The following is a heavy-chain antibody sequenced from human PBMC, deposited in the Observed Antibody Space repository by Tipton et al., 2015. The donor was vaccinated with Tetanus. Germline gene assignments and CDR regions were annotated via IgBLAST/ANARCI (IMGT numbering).Heavy chain of an antibody. D-gene: IGHD6-25*01. CDR2: ISSTSSYI. Sequence: SLRLSCVASGFIFRSYGIHWVRQAPGKGLEWLSSISSTSSYIYYTDSAKGRFTISRDNAKNSLYLEMNSLRAEDTAVYYCASGSTLDYWGQGTLVTVSS. V-gene: IGHV3-21*01. CDR3: ASGSTLDY. CDR1: GFIFRSYG. J-gene: IGHJ4*02.